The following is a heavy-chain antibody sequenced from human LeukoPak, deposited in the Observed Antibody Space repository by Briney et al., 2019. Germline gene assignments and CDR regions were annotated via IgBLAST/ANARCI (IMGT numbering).Heavy chain of an antibody. CDR2: ISAYNGNT. J-gene: IGHJ4*02. D-gene: IGHD2-2*01. V-gene: IGHV1-18*01. CDR3: ARERYCSSTSCLDY. CDR1: GYTFTSYG. Sequence: GASVKVSCKASGYTFTSYGISWVRQAPGQGLEWMGWISAYNGNTNYAQKFQGRVTMTRDTSISTAYMELSRLRSDDTAVYYCARERYCSSTSCLDYWGQGTLVTVSS.